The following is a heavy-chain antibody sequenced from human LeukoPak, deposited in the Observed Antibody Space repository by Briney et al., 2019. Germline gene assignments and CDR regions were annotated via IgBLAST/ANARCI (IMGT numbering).Heavy chain of an antibody. CDR3: AREEECGYVDYYYMDV. CDR1: GFAFRSYW. Sequence: GGSLRLSCAASGFAFRSYWMGWVRQAPGMGLEWVAHIKQDGSEKYYVDSVKGRFTISRDNAKNSLYLQMNSLRAEDTAVYYCAREEECGYVDYYYMDVWGKGTTVTVSS. D-gene: IGHD5-12*01. V-gene: IGHV3-7*01. CDR2: IKQDGSEK. J-gene: IGHJ6*03.